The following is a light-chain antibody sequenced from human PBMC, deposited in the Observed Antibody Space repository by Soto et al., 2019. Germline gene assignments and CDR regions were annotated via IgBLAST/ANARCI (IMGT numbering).Light chain of an antibody. CDR2: GAS. CDR3: QQYGSTPFT. J-gene: IGKJ3*01. Sequence: ESVVTQSPGTLSLSPGERATLSCRASQSVSSNYLAWYQQKPGQAPRLLIYGASSRASDIPDRFSGSGSGTDFTLIISRLEPDDFAMYYCQQYGSTPFTFGPGTKVDVK. CDR1: QSVSSNY. V-gene: IGKV3-20*01.